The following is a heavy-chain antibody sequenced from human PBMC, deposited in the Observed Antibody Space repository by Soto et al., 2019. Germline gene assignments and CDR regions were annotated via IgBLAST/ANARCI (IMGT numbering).Heavy chain of an antibody. D-gene: IGHD3-10*01. V-gene: IGHV1-18*04. CDR3: ARESIGGIWLDS. CDR1: GYIFDSYS. CDR2: ISGYNAKT. Sequence: QVQLVQSGGEVKPPGASVKVSCKSSGYIFDSYSISWVRQAPGQGLEWMGDISGYNAKTKITQKFQGRVTMTIDKSTNTGYLDVTGLTSDDTAVYYCARESIGGIWLDSWGQGTLVTVSS. J-gene: IGHJ4*02.